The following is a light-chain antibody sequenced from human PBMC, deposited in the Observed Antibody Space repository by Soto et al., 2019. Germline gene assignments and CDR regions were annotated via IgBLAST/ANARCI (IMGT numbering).Light chain of an antibody. CDR2: DAS. CDR1: QSISNW. Sequence: DIQMTQSPSTLSASVGDRVTITCRASQSISNWLASYQQKPGKAPKVLIYDASRLESGVPSRFSGSGSGTEFTLTISSLQPDDFATYYCQEYSGYLMYSFGQGTKLEIK. V-gene: IGKV1-5*01. CDR3: QEYSGYLMYS. J-gene: IGKJ2*03.